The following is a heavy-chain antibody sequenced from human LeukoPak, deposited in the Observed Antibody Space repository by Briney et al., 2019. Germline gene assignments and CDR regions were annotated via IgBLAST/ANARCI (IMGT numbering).Heavy chain of an antibody. Sequence: PGGSLRLSFPASGFTFSSYWLPWVGQPPGKGLEWVANIKQDGSERNYVDSVKGRFTISRDNAKNSLHLQMNTLRDEDTAVYYCATGAGCGYWGQGTLVTVSS. D-gene: IGHD6-19*01. CDR3: ATGAGCGY. CDR2: IKQDGSER. CDR1: GFTFSSYW. J-gene: IGHJ4*02. V-gene: IGHV3-7*03.